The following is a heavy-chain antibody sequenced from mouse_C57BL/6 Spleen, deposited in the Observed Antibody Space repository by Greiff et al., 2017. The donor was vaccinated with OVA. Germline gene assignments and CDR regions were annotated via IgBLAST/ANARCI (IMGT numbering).Heavy chain of an antibody. V-gene: IGHV14-4*01. CDR1: GFNIKDDY. J-gene: IGHJ4*01. CDR3: TTGGTSVVATGYYAMDY. D-gene: IGHD1-1*01. CDR2: IDPENGDT. Sequence: VHVKQSGAELVRPGASVKLSCTASGFNIKDDYMHWVKQRPEQGLEWIGWIDPENGDTEYASKFQGKATITAATSSNTAYLPLSSLTSEADAVSYCTTGGTSVVATGYYAMDYWGQGTSVTVSS.